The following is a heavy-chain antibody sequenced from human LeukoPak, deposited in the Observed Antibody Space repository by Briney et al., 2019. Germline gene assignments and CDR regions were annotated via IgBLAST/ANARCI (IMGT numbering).Heavy chain of an antibody. CDR3: ARGRRFLEWLDLAFDI. D-gene: IGHD3-3*01. Sequence: NPGGSLRLSCAASGFTFSDYYMSWIRQAPGRGLEWVSYISSSGSTIYYADSVRGRFTISRDNAKNSLYLQMNSLRADDTAVYYCARGRRFLEWLDLAFDIWGQGTIVTLSS. V-gene: IGHV3-11*04. CDR2: ISSSGSTI. CDR1: GFTFSDYY. J-gene: IGHJ3*02.